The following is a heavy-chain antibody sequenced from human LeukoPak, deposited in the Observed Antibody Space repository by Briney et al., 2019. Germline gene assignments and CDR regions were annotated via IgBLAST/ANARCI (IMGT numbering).Heavy chain of an antibody. CDR1: GYTFTSYG. CDR2: ISAYNGNT. V-gene: IGHV1-18*01. CDR3: ALRRSGSYYWGRWGHFDY. D-gene: IGHD3-10*01. Sequence: GASVKVSCKASGYTFTSYGISWVRQAPGQGLEWMGWISAYNGNTNYAQKLQGRVTMTTDTSTSTAYMELRSLRSDDTAVYYCALRRSGSYYWGRWGHFDYWGQGTLVTVSS. J-gene: IGHJ4*02.